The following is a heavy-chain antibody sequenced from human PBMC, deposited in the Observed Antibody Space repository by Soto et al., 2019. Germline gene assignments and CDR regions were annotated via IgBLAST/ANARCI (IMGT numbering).Heavy chain of an antibody. CDR3: ARYLGVPAAMRGYYYYYGMDV. CDR2: IYYSGST. J-gene: IGHJ6*02. CDR1: GGSIRGYY. V-gene: IGHV4-59*01. D-gene: IGHD2-2*01. Sequence: PSETLSLTCTVSGGSIRGYYWSWIRQPPGKGLEWIGYIYYSGSTNYNPSLKSRVTISVDTSKNQFSLLLSSVTAEDTAVYYCARYLGVPAAMRGYYYYYGMDVWGQGTTVTVSS.